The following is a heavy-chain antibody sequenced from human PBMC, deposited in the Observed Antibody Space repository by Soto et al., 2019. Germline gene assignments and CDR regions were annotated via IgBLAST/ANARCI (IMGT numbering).Heavy chain of an antibody. J-gene: IGHJ4*02. V-gene: IGHV3-48*02. CDR2: ISSSSSMI. CDR1: GFTFSRYN. CDR3: ARDDWVIRGAISLPVDF. D-gene: IGHD3-10*01. Sequence: PGGSLRLSCAASGFTFSRYNMNWVRQAPGKGLEWVSYISSSSSMIYYADSVKGRFTISRDNAKNSLYLQMNSLRDEDTAVYYCARDDWVIRGAISLPVDFLGPGTLVTVSS.